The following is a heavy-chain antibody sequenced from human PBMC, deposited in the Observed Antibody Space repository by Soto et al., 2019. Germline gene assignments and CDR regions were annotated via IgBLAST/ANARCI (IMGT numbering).Heavy chain of an antibody. V-gene: IGHV3-23*01. CDR1: GFTFSKYG. D-gene: IGHD3-22*01. Sequence: PGGSLRLSCATSGFTFSKYGIHWVRRAPGKGLEWVSAISGSGGSTYYADSVKGRFTISRDNSKNTLYLQMNSLRAEDTAVYYCAKMIVVVITTTCFDYWGQGTLVTVSS. CDR2: ISGSGGST. J-gene: IGHJ4*02. CDR3: AKMIVVVITTTCFDY.